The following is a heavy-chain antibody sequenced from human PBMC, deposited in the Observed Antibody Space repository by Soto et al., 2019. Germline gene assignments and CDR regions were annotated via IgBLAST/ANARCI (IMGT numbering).Heavy chain of an antibody. CDR3: ARAKPDFFDTSAGDY. D-gene: IGHD3-22*01. Sequence: ASVKVSCKASGYTFTSYGISWVRQAPGQGLEWMGWINDFNGKTNYAQKFQGRVTMTTDTSTSTAYMELRSLRSDDTAVYYCARAKPDFFDTSAGDYWGLGTLVTVSS. CDR2: INDFNGKT. J-gene: IGHJ4*02. V-gene: IGHV1-18*01. CDR1: GYTFTSYG.